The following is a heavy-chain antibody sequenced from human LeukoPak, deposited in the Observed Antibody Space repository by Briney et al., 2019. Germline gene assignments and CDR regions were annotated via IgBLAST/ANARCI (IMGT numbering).Heavy chain of an antibody. CDR1: EFTFGDFA. CDR2: ISGSGGST. J-gene: IGHJ4*02. CDR3: AKDQRSIAVAGYFDY. V-gene: IGHV3-23*01. Sequence: GGSLRLSCTASEFTFGDFAISWVRQAPGKGLEWVSAISGSGGSTYYADSVKGRFTISRDNSKNTLYLQMNSLRAEDTAVYYCAKDQRSIAVAGYFDYWGQGTLVTVST. D-gene: IGHD6-19*01.